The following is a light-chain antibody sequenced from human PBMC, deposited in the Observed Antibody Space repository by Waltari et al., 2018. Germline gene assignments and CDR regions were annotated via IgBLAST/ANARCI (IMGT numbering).Light chain of an antibody. CDR2: GAS. CDR3: QQYNDWHT. J-gene: IGKJ2*01. Sequence: ETLMTQSPATLSVSPGERATLSCRASQRVRSNLAWYQQRPGQAPRLLIYGASTRATDIPARFSGSGSGTEFTLTISSLQSEDFAVYYCQQYNDWHTFGQGTKLEIK. V-gene: IGKV3-15*01. CDR1: QRVRSN.